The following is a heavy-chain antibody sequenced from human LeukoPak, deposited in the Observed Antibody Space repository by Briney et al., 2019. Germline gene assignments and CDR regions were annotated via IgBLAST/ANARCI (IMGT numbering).Heavy chain of an antibody. V-gene: IGHV4-39*01. CDR1: GGSISSSYY. J-gene: IGHJ5*02. Sequence: SETLSLTCGVSGGSISSSYYWGWIRQPPGKGLELIGTIYYTGTTYYNPSLKRRVTMSVDTSKNQFSLNLTSVTAADTAVYYCARALIRGVIRVDNWFDPWGQGILVTVSS. D-gene: IGHD3-10*01. CDR2: IYYTGTT. CDR3: ARALIRGVIRVDNWFDP.